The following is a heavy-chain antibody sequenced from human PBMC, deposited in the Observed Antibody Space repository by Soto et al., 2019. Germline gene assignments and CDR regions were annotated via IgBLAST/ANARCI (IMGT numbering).Heavy chain of an antibody. Sequence: QVQLVESGGGVVQPGRSLRLSCAASGFTFSINGMHWVRQAPGKGLEWVAVISYDGSNKYYADSVKGRFTISRDNSKNTLYLQMNSLRAEDTAVYYCAKDRDYYYGMDVWGQGTTVTVSS. CDR1: GFTFSING. CDR2: ISYDGSNK. J-gene: IGHJ6*02. CDR3: AKDRDYYYGMDV. V-gene: IGHV3-30*18.